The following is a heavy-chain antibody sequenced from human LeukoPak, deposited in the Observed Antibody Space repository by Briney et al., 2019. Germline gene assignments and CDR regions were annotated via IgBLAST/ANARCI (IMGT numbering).Heavy chain of an antibody. V-gene: IGHV4-39*07. CDR3: ARGEELSKGYYDFWSGYYGNFDY. J-gene: IGHJ4*02. CDR2: IYYSGNT. CDR1: GGSISSSTYY. Sequence: SETLSLTCTVSGGSISSSTYYWGWIRQPPGKGLEWIGSIYYSGNTYYNPSLKSRVTISVDTSKNQFSLKLSSVTAADTAVYYCARGEELSKGYYDFWSGYYGNFDYWGQGTLVTVSS. D-gene: IGHD3-3*01.